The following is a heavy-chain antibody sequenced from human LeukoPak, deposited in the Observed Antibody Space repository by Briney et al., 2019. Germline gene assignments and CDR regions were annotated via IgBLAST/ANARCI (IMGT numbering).Heavy chain of an antibody. V-gene: IGHV3-33*01. CDR3: ARAMDYDSSGVDY. J-gene: IGHJ4*02. Sequence: SGGSLRLSCAASGFTFSSYGMHWVRQAPGKGLEWVAVIWYDGSNKYYADSVKGRFTISRDNSKNTLYLQMNSLRAEDTAVYHCARAMDYDSSGVDYWGQGTLVTVSS. D-gene: IGHD3-22*01. CDR1: GFTFSSYG. CDR2: IWYDGSNK.